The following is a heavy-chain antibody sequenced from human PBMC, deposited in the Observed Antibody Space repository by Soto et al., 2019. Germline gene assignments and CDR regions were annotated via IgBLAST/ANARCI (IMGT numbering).Heavy chain of an antibody. V-gene: IGHV4-30-4*01. J-gene: IGHJ5*02. D-gene: IGHD5-18*01. CDR1: GGSISSGDYY. CDR3: ARGIREDWFDP. CDR2: IFYSGST. Sequence: LSLTCTVSGGSISSGDYYWSWIRQPPGKGLEWIGYIFYSGSTYYNPSLKSRVSISVDTSKNQFSLWLSSVTAADTAVYYCARGIREDWFDPWGQGTLVTVSS.